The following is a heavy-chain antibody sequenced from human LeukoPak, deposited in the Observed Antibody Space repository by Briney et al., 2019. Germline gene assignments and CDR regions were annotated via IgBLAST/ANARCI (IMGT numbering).Heavy chain of an antibody. J-gene: IGHJ4*02. CDR1: GFTFSSYG. V-gene: IGHV3-33*01. Sequence: GGSLRLSCAASGFTFSSYGMLWVRQAPGKGLEWVAVIWYDGSNKYYADSAKGRFTISRDNSKNTLYLQMNSLRAEDTAVYYCARAVDSSGYYYALWGQGTLVTVSS. CDR3: ARAVDSSGYYYAL. D-gene: IGHD3-22*01. CDR2: IWYDGSNK.